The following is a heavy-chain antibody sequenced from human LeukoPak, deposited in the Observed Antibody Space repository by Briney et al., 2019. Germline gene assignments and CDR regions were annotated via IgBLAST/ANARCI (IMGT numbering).Heavy chain of an antibody. D-gene: IGHD3-22*01. Sequence: GGSLRLSCAASGFTFSSYWMSWVRQAPGKGLEWVANINQDGSEKYYVDSVKGRFTISRDNAKNSLYLQMNSLRPEDTAVYYCAGDHTYYYDSSGYYDDYWGQGTLVTVSS. CDR1: GFTFSSYW. CDR3: AGDHTYYYDSSGYYDDY. V-gene: IGHV3-7*03. J-gene: IGHJ4*02. CDR2: INQDGSEK.